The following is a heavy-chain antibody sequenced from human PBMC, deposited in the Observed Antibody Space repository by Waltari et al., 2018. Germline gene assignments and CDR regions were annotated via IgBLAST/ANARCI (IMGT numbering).Heavy chain of an antibody. V-gene: IGHV4-34*01. CDR1: GGSFSGYY. CDR2: INHSGST. D-gene: IGHD2-15*01. J-gene: IGHJ5*02. CDR3: ARDLAATSWFDP. Sequence: QVQLQQWGAGLLKPSETLSLTCAVYGGSFSGYYWSWIRQPPGKGLEWIGEINHSGSTNSNPALKGRVTRSVDTSKNQFSLKLSSVTAADTAVYYCARDLAATSWFDPWGQGTLVTVSS.